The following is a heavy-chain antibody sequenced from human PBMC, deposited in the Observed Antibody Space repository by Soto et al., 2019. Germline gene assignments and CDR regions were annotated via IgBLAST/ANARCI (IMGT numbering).Heavy chain of an antibody. D-gene: IGHD4-17*01. V-gene: IGHV4-31*03. J-gene: IGHJ3*02. CDR1: GGSISSGGYY. Sequence: QVQLQESGPGLVKPSQTLSLTCTVSGGSISSGGYYWSWIRQHPGKGLEWIGYIYYSGSTYYHPSVKIRVTTSVDTSKSQFCLKLSSVTAADTAVYYCARAPDYPDAFDIWGQGTMVTVSS. CDR2: IYYSGST. CDR3: ARAPDYPDAFDI.